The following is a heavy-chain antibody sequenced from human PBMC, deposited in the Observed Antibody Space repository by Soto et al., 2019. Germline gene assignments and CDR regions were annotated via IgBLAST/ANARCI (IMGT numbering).Heavy chain of an antibody. CDR3: ARDRRRTSVPTGLAY. Sequence: QVQLVESGGGVVQPGKSLRLSCVTSGYTFSSHAMHWVRQAPGKGLEWLAIIWYDGSNKYYADSVKGRFTLSRDNSKNTLSLQKNSLRAEDTAIYYCARDRRRTSVPTGLAYWGQGTPVTVSS. CDR1: GYTFSSHA. J-gene: IGHJ4*02. V-gene: IGHV3-33*01. CDR2: IWYDGSNK. D-gene: IGHD4-17*01.